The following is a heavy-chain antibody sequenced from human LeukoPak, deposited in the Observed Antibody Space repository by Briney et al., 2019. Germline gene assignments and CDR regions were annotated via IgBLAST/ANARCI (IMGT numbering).Heavy chain of an antibody. CDR3: ARRKGDIVVLDY. CDR1: GYTFTGYY. Sequence: GASVKVSCKASGYTFTGYYMHWVRQAPGQGLEWMGRISAYNGNTNYAQKFQGRVTMTRDTSISTAYMELSRLRSDDTAVYYCARRKGDIVVLDYWGQGTLVTVSS. V-gene: IGHV1-2*06. D-gene: IGHD5-12*01. J-gene: IGHJ4*02. CDR2: ISAYNGNT.